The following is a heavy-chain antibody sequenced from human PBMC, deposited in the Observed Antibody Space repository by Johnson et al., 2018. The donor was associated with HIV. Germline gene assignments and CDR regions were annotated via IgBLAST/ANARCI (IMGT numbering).Heavy chain of an antibody. V-gene: IGHV3-15*05. CDR1: GFTFSNAW. D-gene: IGHD6-13*01. Sequence: VQVVESGGGLVKPGGSLRLSCAASGFTFSNAWMSWVRQAPGKGLEWVGRIKSKTDGGTTDYAAPVKGRFTISRDNAKNSLYLQMNSLRAEDTALYYCAKGKIAAAGDAFDIWGQGTMVTVSS. J-gene: IGHJ3*02. CDR2: IKSKTDGGTT. CDR3: AKGKIAAAGDAFDI.